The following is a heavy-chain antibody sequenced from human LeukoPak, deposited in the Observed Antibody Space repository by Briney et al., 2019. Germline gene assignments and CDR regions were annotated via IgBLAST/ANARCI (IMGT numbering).Heavy chain of an antibody. CDR2: ISSSGSTI. Sequence: GGSLRLSCAASGFTFSDYYMSWLRQAPGKGLEWVSYISSSGSTIYYADSVKGRFTISSDNAKNSLYLQMNSLRAEDTAVYYCASPLGYCSSTSCYTSDAFDIWGQGTMVAVSS. CDR1: GFTFSDYY. CDR3: ASPLGYCSSTSCYTSDAFDI. J-gene: IGHJ3*02. D-gene: IGHD2-2*02. V-gene: IGHV3-11*04.